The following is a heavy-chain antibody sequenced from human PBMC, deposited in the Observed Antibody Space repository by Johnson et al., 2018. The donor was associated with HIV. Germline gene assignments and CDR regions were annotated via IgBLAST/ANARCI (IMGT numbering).Heavy chain of an antibody. Sequence: EVQLVESGGGLVQPGGSLRLSCAASGFTVNSNYMSWVRQAPGEGLEWVSVIYSGGSTYYAGSVKGRFTISRDNSKNTLYLQMNSLRAEDTAVYYCAREGGIVLSPGSFDIWGQGTMVTVSS. J-gene: IGHJ3*02. CDR3: AREGGIVLSPGSFDI. CDR1: GFTVNSNY. V-gene: IGHV3-66*01. D-gene: IGHD2-8*01. CDR2: IYSGGST.